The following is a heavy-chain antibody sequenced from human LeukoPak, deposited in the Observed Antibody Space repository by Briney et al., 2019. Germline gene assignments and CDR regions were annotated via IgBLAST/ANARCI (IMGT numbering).Heavy chain of an antibody. Sequence: PGGSLRLSCAASGFTFSSYGMHWVRQAPGKGLEWVAVISYDGSNKYYADSVKGRFTISRDNSKNTLYLQMNSLRSEDTAVYYCARDPPTLEWLPSFMYNWFDPWGQGTLVTVSS. D-gene: IGHD3-3*01. CDR3: ARDPPTLEWLPSFMYNWFDP. V-gene: IGHV3-30*03. CDR2: ISYDGSNK. J-gene: IGHJ5*02. CDR1: GFTFSSYG.